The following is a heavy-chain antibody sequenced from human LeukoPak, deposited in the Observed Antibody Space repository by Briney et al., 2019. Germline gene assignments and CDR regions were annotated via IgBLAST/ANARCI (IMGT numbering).Heavy chain of an antibody. CDR3: AKDHTVGATFGVYFDY. CDR2: ISGSGGSI. Sequence: GGSLRLSREASGFTFSSYGMSWVRQAPGKGLEWVSGISGSGGSIYYADSLKGRFTISKDNSKNTLYLQMNSLRAEDTAVYYCAKDHTVGATFGVYFDYWGQGTLVTVSS. V-gene: IGHV3-23*01. J-gene: IGHJ4*02. D-gene: IGHD1-26*01. CDR1: GFTFSSYG.